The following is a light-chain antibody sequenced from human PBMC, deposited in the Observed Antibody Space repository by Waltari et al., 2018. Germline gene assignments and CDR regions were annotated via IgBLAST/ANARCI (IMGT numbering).Light chain of an antibody. CDR2: GRA. Sequence: QSVLTQPPSVSGAPGQRVTVSCTGTNSNIGAGYDVHWYQPFPGTAPKLLIYGRANRPSGVPDRFSGSRSGTSASLAITGLQTEDEADYYCQSYDISLSGFWVFGGGTKLTVL. CDR3: QSYDISLSGFWV. CDR1: NSNIGAGYD. V-gene: IGLV1-40*01. J-gene: IGLJ3*02.